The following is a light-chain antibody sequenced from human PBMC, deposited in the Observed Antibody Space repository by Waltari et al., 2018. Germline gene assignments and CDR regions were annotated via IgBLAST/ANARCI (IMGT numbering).Light chain of an antibody. CDR1: KLGDKY. CDR2: QDT. J-gene: IGLJ2*01. CDR3: QAWDSGTVV. V-gene: IGLV3-1*01. Sequence: SYELTQPPSVSVSPGQTASITCSGDKLGDKYASWYQQKPGQSPVLVIHQDTTRPSGIPERFSGSNSGNTATLTISGTQAMEEADFYCQAWDSGTVVFGGGTKLTVL.